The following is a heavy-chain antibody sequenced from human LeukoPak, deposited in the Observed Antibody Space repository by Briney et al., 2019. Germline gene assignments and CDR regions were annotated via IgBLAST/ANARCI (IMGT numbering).Heavy chain of an antibody. Sequence: ASVKVSCKASGGTFSSYAISWVRQAPGQGLEWMGGIIPIFGTANYAQKFQGRVTITADESTSTAYMELSSLRSEDTAVYYCAGGLDRGVVITPGVDYWGQGTLVTVSS. CDR2: IIPIFGTA. CDR3: AGGLDRGVVITPGVDY. J-gene: IGHJ4*02. V-gene: IGHV1-69*13. CDR1: GGTFSSYA. D-gene: IGHD3-22*01.